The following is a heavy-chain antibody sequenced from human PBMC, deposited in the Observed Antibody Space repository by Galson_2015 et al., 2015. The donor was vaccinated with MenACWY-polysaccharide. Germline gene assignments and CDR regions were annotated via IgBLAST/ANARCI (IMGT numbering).Heavy chain of an antibody. D-gene: IGHD3-10*02. V-gene: IGHV3-7*01. CDR2: IKEDGSER. J-gene: IGHJ3*01. Sequence: APGKGLEWVANIKEDGSERYYVDSVKGRFTISRDNSKNTLYLEMNSLRAEDTALYYCAREGSRIVFHAFDVWGQGTMVIVSS. CDR3: AREGSRIVFHAFDV.